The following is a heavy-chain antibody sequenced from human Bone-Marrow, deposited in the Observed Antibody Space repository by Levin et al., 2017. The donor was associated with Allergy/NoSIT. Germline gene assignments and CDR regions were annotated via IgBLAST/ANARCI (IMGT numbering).Heavy chain of an antibody. CDR2: IHSGGNT. Sequence: SETLSLTCIVSGGXISSGXYYXXXXXXXPGRELEWIGSIHSGGNTFYNPSLKSRVTMSLDTSKNQLSLKLSSVTAADTAVYYCAKHRGHSYGFLFFDSWGQGTPVTVSS. CDR1: GGXISSGXYY. CDR3: AKHRGHSYGFLFFDS. D-gene: IGHD5-18*01. J-gene: IGHJ4*02. V-gene: IGHV4-39*01.